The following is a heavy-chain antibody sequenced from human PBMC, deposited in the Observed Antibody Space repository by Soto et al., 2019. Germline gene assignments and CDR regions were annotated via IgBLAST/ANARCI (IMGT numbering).Heavy chain of an antibody. CDR3: AREAYCGGDCSWYFDY. Sequence: QVQLVQSGAEVKKPGSSVKVSCKASGGTFSSYAISWVRQAPGQGLEWMGGIIPIFGTANYAQKFQGRVTITADDSTSTAYMEMSRLRSDDTAVYYCAREAYCGGDCSWYFDYWGQGTLVTVSS. D-gene: IGHD2-21*02. CDR1: GGTFSSYA. CDR2: IIPIFGTA. V-gene: IGHV1-69*01. J-gene: IGHJ4*02.